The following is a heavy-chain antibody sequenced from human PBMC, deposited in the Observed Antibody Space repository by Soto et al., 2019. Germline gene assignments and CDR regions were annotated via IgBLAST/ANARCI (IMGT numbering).Heavy chain of an antibody. CDR3: ARRSGYCSGGSCYVAFDI. CDR2: FHYSGST. CDR1: GDSMSSYF. Sequence: SETLSLTCTVSGDSMSSYFWSWIRQPPGKGLEWIGYFHYSGSTNYNPSLKSRVTISVDTSKNQFSLIVSSVTAAGTAVYYCARRSGYCSGGSCYVAFDIWGQGTVVTVSS. D-gene: IGHD2-15*01. J-gene: IGHJ3*02. V-gene: IGHV4-59*08.